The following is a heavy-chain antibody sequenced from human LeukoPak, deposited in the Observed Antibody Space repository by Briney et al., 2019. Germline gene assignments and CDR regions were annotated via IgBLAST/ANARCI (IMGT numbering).Heavy chain of an antibody. V-gene: IGHV3-9*01. J-gene: IGHJ3*02. CDR3: AKGLFIVVVPPADAFDI. CDR2: ISWNSGSI. Sequence: GRSLRLSCAASGFTFDNYAMHWVRQAPGKGLEWVSGISWNSGSIGYADSVKGQFTISRDNAKNSLYLQMNSLRAEDTALYYCAKGLFIVVVPPADAFDIWGQGTMVTVSS. D-gene: IGHD2-2*01. CDR1: GFTFDNYA.